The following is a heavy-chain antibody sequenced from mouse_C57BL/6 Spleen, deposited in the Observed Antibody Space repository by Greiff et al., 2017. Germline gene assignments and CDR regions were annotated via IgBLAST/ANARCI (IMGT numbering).Heavy chain of an antibody. CDR1: GYTFTDYY. J-gene: IGHJ2*01. Sequence: EVQLQQSGPELVKPGASVKISCKASGYTFTDYYMNWVKQSHGKSLEWIGDINPNNGGTSYNQKFKGKATLTVDKSSSTAYMELRSLTSEDSAVYYCAGRMDYWGQGTTLTVSS. CDR2: INPNNGGT. CDR3: AGRMDY. V-gene: IGHV1-26*01.